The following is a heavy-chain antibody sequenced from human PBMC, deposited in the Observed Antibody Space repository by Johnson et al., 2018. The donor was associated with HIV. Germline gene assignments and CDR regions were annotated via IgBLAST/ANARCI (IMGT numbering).Heavy chain of an antibody. CDR3: ARDRLWFGESDAFDI. V-gene: IGHV3-11*04. D-gene: IGHD3-10*01. CDR1: GFTFSSYW. J-gene: IGHJ3*02. CDR2: ISSSGSTI. Sequence: QMLLVESGGGLVQPGGSLRLSCAASGFTFSSYWMSWIRQAPGKGLEWVSYISSSGSTIYYADSVKGRFTISRDNDKNSLYLQMNSLRAEDTAVYYCARDRLWFGESDAFDIWDQGTMVTVSS.